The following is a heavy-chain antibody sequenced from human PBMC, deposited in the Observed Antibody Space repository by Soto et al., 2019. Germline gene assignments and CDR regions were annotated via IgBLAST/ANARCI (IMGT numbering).Heavy chain of an antibody. V-gene: IGHV3-74*01. D-gene: IGHD1-20*01. CDR3: AREGNNWDDGFDY. CDR2: INSDGSST. Sequence: EVQLVESGGGLVQPGGSLRLSCAASGFTFSSYWIHWVRQAPGKGLVWVSRINSDGSSTTYADSVKGRFTISRDNAKNTLYLQMNSLGAEDTAVYYCAREGNNWDDGFDYWGQGTLVTVSS. CDR1: GFTFSSYW. J-gene: IGHJ4*02.